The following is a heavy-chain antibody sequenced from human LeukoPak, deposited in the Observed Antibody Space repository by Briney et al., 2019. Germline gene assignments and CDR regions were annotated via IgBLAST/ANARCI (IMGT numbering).Heavy chain of an antibody. Sequence: ASVKVSCKASGYTFTSYGISWVRQAPGQGLEWMGWISAYNGNTNYAQKLQGRVTMTTDTSTSTAYMELRSLRSDDTAVYYCARGPFTLTFGGPSLDYGGQGTLVTVSS. CDR2: ISAYNGNT. D-gene: IGHD3-16*01. J-gene: IGHJ4*02. CDR3: ARGPFTLTFGGPSLDY. V-gene: IGHV1-18*04. CDR1: GYTFTSYG.